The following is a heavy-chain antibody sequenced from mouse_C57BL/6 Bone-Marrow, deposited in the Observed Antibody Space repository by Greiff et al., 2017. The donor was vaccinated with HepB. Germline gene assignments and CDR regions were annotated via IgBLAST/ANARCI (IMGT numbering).Heavy chain of an antibody. J-gene: IGHJ2*01. CDR1: GYAFSSSW. D-gene: IGHD3-2*02. Sequence: QVQLKQSGPELVKPGASVKISCKASGYAFSSSWMNWVKQRPGKGLEWIGRIYPGDGDTNYNGKFKGKATLTADKSSSTAYMQLSSLTSGDSAVYFCARGGTAQPYYFDYWGQGTTLTVSS. V-gene: IGHV1-82*01. CDR3: ARGGTAQPYYFDY. CDR2: IYPGDGDT.